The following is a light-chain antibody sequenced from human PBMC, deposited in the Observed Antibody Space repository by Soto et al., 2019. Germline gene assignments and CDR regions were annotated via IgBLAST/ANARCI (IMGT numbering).Light chain of an antibody. J-gene: IGLJ3*02. CDR2: DVS. Sequence: QSALTQPRSVSGSPGQSVTISCTGTSSDVGAYKYVSWYQQYPGKAPKFIIYDVSERPSGVPDRFSGSKSGDTASLTISGLQVEDEADYYCRSYAGSYSWVFGGGTKVTVL. V-gene: IGLV2-11*01. CDR1: SSDVGAYKY. CDR3: RSYAGSYSWV.